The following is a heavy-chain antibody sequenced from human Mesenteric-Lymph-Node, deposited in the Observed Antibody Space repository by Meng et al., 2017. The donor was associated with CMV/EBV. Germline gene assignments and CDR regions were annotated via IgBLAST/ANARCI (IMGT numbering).Heavy chain of an antibody. D-gene: IGHD6-13*01. V-gene: IGHV4-59*01. CDR1: GDSISNYY. J-gene: IGHJ6*02. CDR2: VFYSGST. CDR3: ARVGIAAAGTYYYYGMDV. Sequence: SEILSLTCTVSGDSISNYYWNWIRQPPGKGLEWIGYVFYSGSTNYTPSLKSRVSISVDTSKNQFSLKLTSVTAADTAVYYCARVGIAAAGTYYYYGMDVWGQGTTVTVSS.